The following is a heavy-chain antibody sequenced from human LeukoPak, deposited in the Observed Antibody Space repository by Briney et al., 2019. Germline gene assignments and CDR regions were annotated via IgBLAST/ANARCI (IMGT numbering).Heavy chain of an antibody. J-gene: IGHJ4*02. D-gene: IGHD6-19*01. V-gene: IGHV4-59*01. CDR1: GDSINTYY. CDR2: IYYVGNI. CDR3: ARETSLAGFASGLGFNY. Sequence: SETLSLTCTVSGDSINTYYWTWIRQPPGKGLEWIAYIYYVGNISYNPSLKSRVTISVATSKNQFSLRLTSVTAADTATYYCARETSLAGFASGLGFNYWGQGILVTVSS.